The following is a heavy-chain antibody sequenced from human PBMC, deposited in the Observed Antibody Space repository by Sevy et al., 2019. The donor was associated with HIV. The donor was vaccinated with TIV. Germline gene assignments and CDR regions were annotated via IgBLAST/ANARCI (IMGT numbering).Heavy chain of an antibody. CDR3: AACRSWGYFDY. J-gene: IGHJ4*02. Sequence: GGSLRLSCAASGFTFSSYSMNWVRQAPGKGLEWVSSISSSSSYIYYADSVKGRFTISRDNAKNSLYLQMNSLRADDTAVYYCAACRSWGYFDYWGQGTLVTVSS. D-gene: IGHD2-15*01. CDR1: GFTFSSYS. V-gene: IGHV3-21*01. CDR2: ISSSSSYI.